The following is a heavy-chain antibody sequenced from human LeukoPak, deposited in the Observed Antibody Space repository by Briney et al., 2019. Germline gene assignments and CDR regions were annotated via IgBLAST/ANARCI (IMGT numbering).Heavy chain of an antibody. D-gene: IGHD1-26*01. V-gene: IGHV4-59*01. CDR3: ARDWEGATTDAFDI. J-gene: IGHJ3*02. Sequence: SETLSLTCTVAGGSISSYYWSWIRQPPGKGLEWIGYIYYSGSTNYNPSLKSRVTISVDTSKNQFSLKLSSVTAADTAVYYCARDWEGATTDAFDIWGQGTMVTVSS. CDR2: IYYSGST. CDR1: GGSISSYY.